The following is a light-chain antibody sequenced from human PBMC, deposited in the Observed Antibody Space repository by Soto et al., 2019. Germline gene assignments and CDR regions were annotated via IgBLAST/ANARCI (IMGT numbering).Light chain of an antibody. Sequence: DIQMTQSPSSLSASVGDRVTITCRASQSISSYLNWYQQKPGKAPKLLIYAASSLQSGVPSRFSGSGSGTDFNLTISSLQPDDLATYYCQQSYSTLWPFGQGTKVEIK. CDR2: AAS. CDR3: QQSYSTLWP. V-gene: IGKV1-39*01. CDR1: QSISSY. J-gene: IGKJ1*01.